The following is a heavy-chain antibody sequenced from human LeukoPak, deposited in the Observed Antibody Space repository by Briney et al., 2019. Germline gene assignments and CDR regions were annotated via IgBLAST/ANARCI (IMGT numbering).Heavy chain of an antibody. CDR2: MNPNSGNT. V-gene: IGHV1-8*03. CDR1: GGTFSNYA. D-gene: IGHD6-13*01. Sequence: ASVKVSCKASGGTFSNYAISWVRQAPGQGLEWMGWMNPNSGNTGYAQKFQGRVTITRNTSISTAYMELSSLRSEDTVVYYCARGFSSSWYGETYNWFDPWGQGTLVTVSS. CDR3: ARGFSSSWYGETYNWFDP. J-gene: IGHJ5*02.